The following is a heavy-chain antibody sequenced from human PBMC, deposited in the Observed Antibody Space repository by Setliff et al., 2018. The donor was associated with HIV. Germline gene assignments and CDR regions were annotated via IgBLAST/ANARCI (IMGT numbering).Heavy chain of an antibody. D-gene: IGHD3-9*01. V-gene: IGHV1-18*01. CDR2: ISAYNGNT. Sequence: AASVKVSCKASGYTFISYGITWVRQAPGQGLEWMGWISAYNGNTNYAQKLKGRVTMTTDTSTSTAYKELRSLRSDDTAVYYCARVGGPYYDLLTGYYGAVDYWGQGTLVTVSS. CDR1: GYTFISYG. CDR3: ARVGGPYYDLLTGYYGAVDY. J-gene: IGHJ4*02.